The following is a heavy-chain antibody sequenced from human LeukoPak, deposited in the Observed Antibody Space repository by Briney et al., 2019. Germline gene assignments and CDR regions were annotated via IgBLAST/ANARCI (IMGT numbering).Heavy chain of an antibody. CDR1: GFTFSSYA. J-gene: IGHJ4*02. V-gene: IGHV3-23*01. D-gene: IGHD5-24*01. CDR2: ISGSGGST. Sequence: GGSLRLSCAVSGFTFSSYAMSWVRQAPGKGLEWVSGISGSGGSTCNADSVKGRFTISRDNAKNTLYLQMNSLRAEDTAVYYCAKDGMSTISYYFDYWGQGTLVTVSS. CDR3: AKDGMSTISYYFDY.